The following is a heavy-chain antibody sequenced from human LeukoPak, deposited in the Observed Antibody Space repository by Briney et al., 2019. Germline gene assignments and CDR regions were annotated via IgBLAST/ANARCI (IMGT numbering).Heavy chain of an antibody. D-gene: IGHD5-18*01. CDR3: ARDGYSYGNKYYFDY. Sequence: ASVKVSCKASGYTFTSYGISWVRQAPGQGLEWMGGIIPIFGTANYAQKFQGRVTITADESTSTAYMELSSLRSEDTAVYYCARDGYSYGNKYYFDYWGQGTLVTVSS. V-gene: IGHV1-69*13. CDR2: IIPIFGTA. CDR1: GYTFTSYG. J-gene: IGHJ4*02.